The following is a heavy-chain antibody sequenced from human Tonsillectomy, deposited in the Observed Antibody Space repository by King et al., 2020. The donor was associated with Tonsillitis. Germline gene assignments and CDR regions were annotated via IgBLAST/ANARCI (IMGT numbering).Heavy chain of an antibody. Sequence: VQLVESGGGLVKPGGSLRLSCAASGFTFIDAWMNWVRQAPGKGLEWVGRIKSKTDGVTTDYAAPVKGRFTISRDDSRNTLYLQMNSLKIEDSAVYFCTTLYCSGGSCYYQYFFMDVWGKGTTVTVSS. V-gene: IGHV3-15*07. CDR2: IKSKTDGVTT. J-gene: IGHJ6*03. D-gene: IGHD2-15*01. CDR3: TTLYCSGGSCYYQYFFMDV. CDR1: GFTFIDAW.